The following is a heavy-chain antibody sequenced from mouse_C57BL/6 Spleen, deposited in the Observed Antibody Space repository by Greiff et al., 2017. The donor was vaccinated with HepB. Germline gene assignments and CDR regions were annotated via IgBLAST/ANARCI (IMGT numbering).Heavy chain of an antibody. CDR2: IDPENGDT. CDR3: TTASYDYHPLTGTGYAMDY. D-gene: IGHD4-1*01. J-gene: IGHJ4*01. CDR1: GFNIKDDY. Sequence: EVQLQESGAELVRPGASVKLSCTASGFNIKDDYMHWVKQRPEQGLEWIGWIDPENGDTEYASKFQGKATITADTSSNTAYLQLSSLTSEDTAVDYCTTASYDYHPLTGTGYAMDYWGQGTSVTVSS. V-gene: IGHV14-4*01.